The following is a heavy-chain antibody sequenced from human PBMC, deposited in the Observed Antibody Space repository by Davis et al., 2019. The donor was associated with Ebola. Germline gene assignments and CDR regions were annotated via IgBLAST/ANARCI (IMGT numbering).Heavy chain of an antibody. CDR2: IIPIFGAP. J-gene: IGHJ4*02. CDR1: GYTFSDYT. CDR3: ARGRDGFTYDY. D-gene: IGHD5-24*01. V-gene: IGHV1-69*13. Sequence: SVKVSCKASGYTFSDYTINWVRQAPGQGLEWMGGIIPIFGAPTYAQKFQGRVTITADESTSTAYMELSSLRSEDTAVFYCARGRDGFTYDYWGQGTLVTVSS.